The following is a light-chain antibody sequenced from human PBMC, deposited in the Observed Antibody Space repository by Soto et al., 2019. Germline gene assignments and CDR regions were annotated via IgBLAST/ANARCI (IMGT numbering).Light chain of an antibody. CDR1: SSNIGSNF. Sequence: QSVLTQPPSVSAAAGQKVTISCSGSSSNIGSNFVSWYQHLPGTAPKLLIYDNYKRPSWTPDRFSGSKSGTSVTLDISGLQTGDEADYYCGTWDSSLSVVVFGAGTKVTVL. V-gene: IGLV1-51*01. J-gene: IGLJ1*01. CDR2: DNY. CDR3: GTWDSSLSVVV.